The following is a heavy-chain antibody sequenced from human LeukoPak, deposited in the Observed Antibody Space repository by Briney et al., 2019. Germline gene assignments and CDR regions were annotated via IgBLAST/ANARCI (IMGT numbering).Heavy chain of an antibody. J-gene: IGHJ4*02. Sequence: QHGGSPRLSCAASGFPFSSYGMHWVRQAPGKGLDWVAVISNDGSKKYYADSVKGRFTISRDNSKNTLSLQVSSLRTEDTAVYYCAKDRYSYAFEYSDSWGQGTLVTVTS. CDR1: GFPFSSYG. CDR3: AKDRYSYAFEYSDS. D-gene: IGHD5-18*01. V-gene: IGHV3-30*18. CDR2: ISNDGSKK.